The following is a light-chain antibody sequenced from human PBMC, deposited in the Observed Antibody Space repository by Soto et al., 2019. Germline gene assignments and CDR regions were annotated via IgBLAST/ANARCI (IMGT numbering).Light chain of an antibody. CDR3: LQYSSYSRT. V-gene: IGKV1-5*03. CDR2: KAS. J-gene: IGKJ1*01. Sequence: DIQMTQSPSTLSASVGDRVTITCRASQSISSWLAWYQQKPGTAPKLLIYKASTFESGVPSRFSGSESGTEFTLTISSLQPDDFATYYCLQYSSYSRTFGQGTKVEIK. CDR1: QSISSW.